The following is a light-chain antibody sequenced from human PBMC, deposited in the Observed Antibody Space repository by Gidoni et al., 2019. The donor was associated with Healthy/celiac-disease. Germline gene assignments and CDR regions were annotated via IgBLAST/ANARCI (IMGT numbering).Light chain of an antibody. V-gene: IGKV1-13*02. Sequence: AIQLTQSPSSLSASVGDRVTITCRASQGISSALAWYQQKPGKAPKLLIYDASSLESGVPSRFSGSGSGTDFTLTISSLQPEDFATYYCQQFNSYPSTWTFXXXTKVEIK. J-gene: IGKJ1*01. CDR2: DAS. CDR1: QGISSA. CDR3: QQFNSYPSTWT.